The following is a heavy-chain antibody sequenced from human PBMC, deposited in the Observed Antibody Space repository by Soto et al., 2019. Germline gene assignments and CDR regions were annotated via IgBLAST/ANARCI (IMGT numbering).Heavy chain of an antibody. CDR3: ARGIKGRGPDKYYFDY. D-gene: IGHD3-9*01. CDR2: MNPNSGNT. Sequence: VKVSCKASGYTFTSYDINWVRQATGQGLEWMGWMNPNSGNTGYAQKFQGRVTMTRNTSISTAYMELSSLRSEDTAVYYCARGIKGRGPDKYYFDYWGQGTLVTVSS. V-gene: IGHV1-8*01. J-gene: IGHJ4*02. CDR1: GYTFTSYD.